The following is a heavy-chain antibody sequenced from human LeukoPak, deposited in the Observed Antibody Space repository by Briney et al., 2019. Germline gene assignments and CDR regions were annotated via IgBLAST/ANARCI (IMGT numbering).Heavy chain of an antibody. CDR3: ARGRQDRSPFGRYFDWSEWFDP. CDR2: IYYSGST. J-gene: IGHJ5*02. CDR1: GVSISSGGYY. V-gene: IGHV4-31*03. Sequence: PSQTLSLTCTVSGVSISSGGYYWSWIRQHPGKGLEWIGYIYYSGSTYYNPSLKSRVTISVDTSKNQFSLKLSSVTAADTAVYYCARGRQDRSPFGRYFDWSEWFDPWGQGTLVTVSS. D-gene: IGHD3-9*01.